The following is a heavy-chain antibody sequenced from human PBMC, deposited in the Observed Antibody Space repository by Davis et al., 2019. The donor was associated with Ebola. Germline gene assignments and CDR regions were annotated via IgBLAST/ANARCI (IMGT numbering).Heavy chain of an antibody. CDR2: ISSSSSYI. CDR3: AREADYYDGSGYSHYFDY. CDR1: GFTFSRYT. V-gene: IGHV3-21*01. J-gene: IGHJ4*02. Sequence: PGGSLRLSCAASGFTFSRYTMNWVRQAPGKGLEWVSSISSSSSYIYYADSVKGRFTISRDNAKNSLYLQMNSLRAEDTAVYYCAREADYYDGSGYSHYFDYWGQGTLVTVSS. D-gene: IGHD3-22*01.